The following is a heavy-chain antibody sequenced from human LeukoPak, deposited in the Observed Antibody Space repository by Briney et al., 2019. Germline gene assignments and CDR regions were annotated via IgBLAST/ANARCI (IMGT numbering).Heavy chain of an antibody. D-gene: IGHD6-19*01. CDR3: AKDIVAGTLYFQH. J-gene: IGHJ1*01. CDR2: ISGSGGST. Sequence: PGGSLRLSCAASGFTFSSYAMSWVRQAPGKGLEWVSAISGSGGSTYYADSVKGQFTISRDNSKNTLYLQMNSLRAEDTAVYYCAKDIVAGTLYFQHWGQGTLVTVSS. CDR1: GFTFSSYA. V-gene: IGHV3-23*01.